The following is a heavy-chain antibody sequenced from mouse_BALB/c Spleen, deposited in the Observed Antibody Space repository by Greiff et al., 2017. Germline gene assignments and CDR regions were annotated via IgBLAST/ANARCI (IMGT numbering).Heavy chain of an antibody. V-gene: IGHV1S29*02. J-gene: IGHJ4*01. CDR2: IYPYNGGT. CDR3: AREITTKRAMDY. Sequence: VQLQQPGAELVKPGASVKISCKASGYTFTDYNMHWVKQSHGKSLEWIGYIYPYNGGTGYNQKFKSKATLTVDNSSSTAYMELRSLTSEDSAVYYCAREITTKRAMDYWGQGTSVTVSS. D-gene: IGHD2-4*01. CDR1: GYTFTDYN.